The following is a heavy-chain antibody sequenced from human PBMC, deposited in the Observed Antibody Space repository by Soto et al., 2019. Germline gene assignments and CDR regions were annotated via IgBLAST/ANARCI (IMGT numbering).Heavy chain of an antibody. V-gene: IGHV3-21*01. J-gene: IGHJ4*02. Sequence: EVQLVESGGGLVKPGGSLRLSCAASGFTFSSYSMNWVRQAPGKGLEWVSSISSSSSYIYYADSVKGRFTISRDNAKNSLYLQMNSLRAEDTAVYYCARDLPRYCSGGSCYSYYFDYWGQGTLVTVSS. D-gene: IGHD2-15*01. CDR2: ISSSSSYI. CDR1: GFTFSSYS. CDR3: ARDLPRYCSGGSCYSYYFDY.